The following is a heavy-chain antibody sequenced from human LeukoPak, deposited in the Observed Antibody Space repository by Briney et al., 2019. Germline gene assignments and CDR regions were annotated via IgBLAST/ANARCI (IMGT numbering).Heavy chain of an antibody. V-gene: IGHV1-69*05. J-gene: IGHJ4*02. CDR1: GGTFNSYA. CDR3: ARERLERRPYYFDY. CDR2: IIPIFGTA. Sequence: SVKVSCKASGGTFNSYAISWVRQAPGQGLERMGRIIPIFGTANYAQKFQGRVTITTDESTSTAYMELSSLRSEDTAVYYCARERLERRPYYFDYWGQGTLVTVSS. D-gene: IGHD1-1*01.